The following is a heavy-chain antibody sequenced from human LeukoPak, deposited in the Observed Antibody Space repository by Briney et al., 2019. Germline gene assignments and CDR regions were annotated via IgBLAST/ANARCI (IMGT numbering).Heavy chain of an antibody. CDR3: ARGTYSSGRYNYMDV. CDR2: INPSGGST. J-gene: IGHJ6*03. V-gene: IGHV1-46*01. Sequence: ASVKVSCKASGYTFTSYYMHWVRQAPGQGLEWMGIINPSGGSTSYAQKFQGRVTMTRDTSTSTVYMELSSLRSDDTAVYYCARGTYSSGRYNYMDVWGKGTTVTISS. D-gene: IGHD6-19*01. CDR1: GYTFTSYY.